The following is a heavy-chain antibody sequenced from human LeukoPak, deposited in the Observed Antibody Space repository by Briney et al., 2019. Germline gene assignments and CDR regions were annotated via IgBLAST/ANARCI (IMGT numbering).Heavy chain of an antibody. CDR3: ARDRRLEWESTQDAFDI. CDR1: GYTFTSYA. D-gene: IGHD1-26*01. J-gene: IGHJ3*02. V-gene: IGHV1-18*01. Sequence: GASVKVSCKASGYTFTSYAFSWVRQAPGQGLEWGGWINPDSGGTNYAQKLQGRVTMTTDTSTSTAYMELRSLRSDDTAVYYCARDRRLEWESTQDAFDIWGQGTMVTVSS. CDR2: INPDSGGT.